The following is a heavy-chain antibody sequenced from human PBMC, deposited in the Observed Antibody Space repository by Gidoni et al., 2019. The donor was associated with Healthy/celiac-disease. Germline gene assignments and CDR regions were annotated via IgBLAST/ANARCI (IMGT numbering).Heavy chain of an antibody. CDR3: ATNPSGYDWSYFDY. Sequence: QVQLVQSGAEVKKPGSSVTVSCKASGVPFSSYAISWVRQAPGQGLEWMGGIIPIFGTANYAQKFQGRVTITADESTSTAYMELSSLRSEDTAVYYCATNPSGYDWSYFDYWGQGTLVTVSS. V-gene: IGHV1-69*12. CDR1: GVPFSSYA. CDR2: IIPIFGTA. J-gene: IGHJ4*02. D-gene: IGHD5-12*01.